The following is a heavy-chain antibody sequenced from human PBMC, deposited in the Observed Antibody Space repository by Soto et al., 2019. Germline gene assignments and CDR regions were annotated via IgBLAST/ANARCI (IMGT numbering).Heavy chain of an antibody. CDR3: AKGPTIFGVVITYEYYYGMDV. D-gene: IGHD3-3*01. CDR1: GFTFSSAW. V-gene: IGHV3-15*01. Sequence: PGGSLRLSCAASGFTFSSAWMIWVRQAPGKGLEWVGRIKSERDGGTIDYTAPVQGRFTISRDDSKNTLYLQMNSLKIDDTGVYYCAKGPTIFGVVITYEYYYGMDVWGQGTTVTVSS. J-gene: IGHJ6*02. CDR2: IKSERDGGTI.